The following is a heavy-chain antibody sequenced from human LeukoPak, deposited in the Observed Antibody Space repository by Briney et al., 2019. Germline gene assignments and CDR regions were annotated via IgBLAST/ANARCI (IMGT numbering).Heavy chain of an antibody. J-gene: IGHJ3*02. CDR3: ASSTIFGVVIYDAFDI. CDR2: IYPGDSDT. CDR1: GYSFTSYW. Sequence: GESLKISCKGSGYSFTSYWIGRVRHMPGKGLEWMGIIYPGDSDTRYSPSFQGQVTISADKSISTAYLQWSSLKASDTAMYYCASSTIFGVVIYDAFDIWGQGTMVTVSS. D-gene: IGHD3-3*01. V-gene: IGHV5-51*01.